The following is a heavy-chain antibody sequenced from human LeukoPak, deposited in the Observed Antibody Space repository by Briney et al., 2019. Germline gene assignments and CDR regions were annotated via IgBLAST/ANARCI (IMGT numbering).Heavy chain of an antibody. CDR3: ARKVGDY. D-gene: IGHD3-16*01. J-gene: IGHJ4*02. V-gene: IGHV3-7*01. CDR2: INQDASVS. CDR1: GFTFSDYW. Sequence: GGSLRLSCAASGFTFSDYWMSWVRQAPGQGLEWVANINQDASVSHYIDSVKGRFTISRDNAKNSLFLQMDRLRAEDTALYYCARKVGDYWGQGTLVTVSS.